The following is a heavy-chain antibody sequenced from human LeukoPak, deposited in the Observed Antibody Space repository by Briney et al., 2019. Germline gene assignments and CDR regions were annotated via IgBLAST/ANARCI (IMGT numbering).Heavy chain of an antibody. J-gene: IGHJ4*02. CDR3: AKVDDYDYVWGSYDY. CDR2: ISSSGSGGNT. V-gene: IGHV3-23*01. Sequence: GGSLRLSCAASGVTLSSYAMSWARQAPGKGLEWVSGISSSGSGGNTYYADSVKGRFTISRDNSKNTLYLQMNSLRAEDTAVYYCAKVDDYDYVWGSYDYWGQGTLVTVSS. CDR1: GVTLSSYA. D-gene: IGHD3-16*01.